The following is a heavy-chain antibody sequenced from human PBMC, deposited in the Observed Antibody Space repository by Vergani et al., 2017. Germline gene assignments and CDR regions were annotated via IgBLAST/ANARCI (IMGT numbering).Heavy chain of an antibody. J-gene: IGHJ4*02. CDR1: GGSFSGYY. CDR2: INHSGST. V-gene: IGHV4-34*01. D-gene: IGHD5-18*01. CDR3: ARRPKCRIQLSY. Sequence: QVQLQQWGAGLLKPSETLSLTCAVYGGSFSGYYWSWIRQPPGKGLEWIGDINHSGSTTYNPSLQSRVTLSLDTSTNQFSLTLSSVPAADTAVYCFARRPKCRIQLSYWGQGTLVTVAS.